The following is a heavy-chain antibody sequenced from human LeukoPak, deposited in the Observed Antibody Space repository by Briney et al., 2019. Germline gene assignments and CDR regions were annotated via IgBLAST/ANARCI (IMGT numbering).Heavy chain of an antibody. J-gene: IGHJ1*01. CDR1: GYTFTIYG. Sequence: ASVKVSFKGSGYTFTIYGISWVRQAPGQGREGMGWISAYNGNTNYKQKLQGSVTMTTATSTSTAYMELRSLRSDDTAVYYCARDSQQWLNYYAEYFQHWGQGTLVTVSS. D-gene: IGHD6-19*01. CDR3: ARDSQQWLNYYAEYFQH. CDR2: ISAYNGNT. V-gene: IGHV1-18*01.